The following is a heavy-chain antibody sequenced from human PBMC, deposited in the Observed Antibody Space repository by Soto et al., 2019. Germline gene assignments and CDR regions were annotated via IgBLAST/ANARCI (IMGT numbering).Heavy chain of an antibody. CDR3: ARVGSKYRWAFDI. D-gene: IGHD2-15*01. CDR1: GYTFTSYY. Sequence: GASVKVSFKASGYTFTSYYMHWVRQAPGQGLEWMGIINPSGGSTSYAQKFQGRVTMTRDTSTSTVYMELSSLRSEDTAVYYCARVGSKYRWAFDIWGQGTMVTVSS. V-gene: IGHV1-46*01. CDR2: INPSGGST. J-gene: IGHJ3*02.